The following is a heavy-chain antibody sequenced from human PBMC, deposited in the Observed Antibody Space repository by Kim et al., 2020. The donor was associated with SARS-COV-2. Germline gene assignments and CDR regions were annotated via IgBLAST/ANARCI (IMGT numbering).Heavy chain of an antibody. CDR3: ASKYYDSSGYYYFDY. D-gene: IGHD3-22*01. V-gene: IGHV1-69*01. Sequence: QKFQGRVTITADESTSTAYMELSSLRSEDTAVYYCASKYYDSSGYYYFDYWGQGTLVTVSS. J-gene: IGHJ4*02.